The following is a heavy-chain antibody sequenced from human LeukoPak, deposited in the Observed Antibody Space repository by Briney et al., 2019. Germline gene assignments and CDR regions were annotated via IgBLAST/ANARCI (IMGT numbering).Heavy chain of an antibody. D-gene: IGHD3-10*01. CDR3: ARVGTGSWYFDL. CDR2: ISSSSFTI. J-gene: IGHJ2*01. Sequence: QPGGSLRLSCAASGFTFSTYSMNWVRQAPGNGLEWVSYISSSSFTIHYADSVQGRFTISRDNAKNTVYLQMNSLRAEDTAVYYCARVGTGSWYFDLWGRGTLVTFSS. V-gene: IGHV3-48*04. CDR1: GFTFSTYS.